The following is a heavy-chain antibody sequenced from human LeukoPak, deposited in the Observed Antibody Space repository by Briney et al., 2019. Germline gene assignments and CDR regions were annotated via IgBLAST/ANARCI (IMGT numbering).Heavy chain of an antibody. V-gene: IGHV4-61*02. J-gene: IGHJ5*02. CDR3: ARHLYSSRNWFDP. CDR2: IYTSGGT. Sequence: SETLSLTCTVSGGSISSGGYYWSWIRQPAGKGLEWIGRIYTSGGTNYNPSLKSRVTISVDTSKNQFSLKLSSVTAADTAVYYCARHLYSSRNWFDPWGQGTLVTVSS. D-gene: IGHD6-13*01. CDR1: GGSISSGGYY.